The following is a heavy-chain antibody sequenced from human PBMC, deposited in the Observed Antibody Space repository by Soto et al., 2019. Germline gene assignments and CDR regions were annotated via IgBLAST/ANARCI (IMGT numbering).Heavy chain of an antibody. V-gene: IGHV3-30*18. CDR2: ISYDGNNK. CDR1: GFTFSTYG. D-gene: IGHD1-1*01. Sequence: QVLLVESGGGVVQPGRSLRLSCAASGFTFSTYGMHWVRQAPGKGLEWVAVISYDGNNKYYADSVKGRFTISRDNSKNTLYLQMSSLRAEDTAVYYCAKSVYNWNDGFFDYWGQGTLVTVSS. CDR3: AKSVYNWNDGFFDY. J-gene: IGHJ4*02.